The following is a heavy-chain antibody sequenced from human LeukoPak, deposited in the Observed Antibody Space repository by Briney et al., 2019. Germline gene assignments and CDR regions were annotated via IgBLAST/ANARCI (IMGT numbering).Heavy chain of an antibody. Sequence: SETLSLTCTVSGGSISGYYWSWIRQPPGKGLEWIGCISYSGSITYNASLKSRVTISADTYKTQCSLTLSFVTAADPVFYNWARHPEWYLFDYCGEGSPVTVSS. CDR2: ISYSGSI. D-gene: IGHD3-3*01. CDR1: GGSISGYY. V-gene: IGHV4-59*08. J-gene: IGHJ4*02. CDR3: ARHPEWYLFDY.